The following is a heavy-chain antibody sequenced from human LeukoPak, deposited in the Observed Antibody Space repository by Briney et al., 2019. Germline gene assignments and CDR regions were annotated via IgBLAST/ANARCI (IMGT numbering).Heavy chain of an antibody. CDR3: ARDRTYYDTLTGYYRFGAFDI. D-gene: IGHD3-9*01. V-gene: IGHV4-59*01. J-gene: IGHJ3*02. Sequence: KPSETLSLTCTVSGGSISSYYWSWIRQPPGKGLEWIGYIYYSGSTNYNPSLKSRVTISVDTSKNQFSLKLSSVTAADTTVYYCARDRTYYDTLTGYYRFGAFDIWGQGTMVTVSS. CDR2: IYYSGST. CDR1: GGSISSYY.